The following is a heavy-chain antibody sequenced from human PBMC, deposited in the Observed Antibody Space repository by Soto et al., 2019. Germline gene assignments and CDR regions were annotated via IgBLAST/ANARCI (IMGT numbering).Heavy chain of an antibody. Sequence: SETLYLTCAVYGGSFSGYYWSWIRQPPGKGLEWIGEINHSGSTNYNPSLKSRVTISVDTSKNQFSLKLSSVTAADTAVYYCARGTSSGYHEKYYFDYWGQGTLVTVSS. CDR3: ARGTSSGYHEKYYFDY. CDR2: INHSGST. J-gene: IGHJ4*02. V-gene: IGHV4-34*01. D-gene: IGHD3-22*01. CDR1: GGSFSGYY.